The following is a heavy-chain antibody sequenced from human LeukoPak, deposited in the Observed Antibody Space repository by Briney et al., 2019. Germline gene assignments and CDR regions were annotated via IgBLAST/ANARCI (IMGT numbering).Heavy chain of an antibody. Sequence: ASVKVSCKASGYTFTSYDINWVRQATGQGLEWMGWMNPNSGNTGYAQKFQGRVTMTRNTSISTAYMELSSLRSEDTAVYYCGRGGRDTAIGYYYYGMDVWGQGTTVTVSS. V-gene: IGHV1-8*01. J-gene: IGHJ6*02. D-gene: IGHD5-18*01. CDR2: MNPNSGNT. CDR1: GYTFTSYD. CDR3: GRGGRDTAIGYYYYGMDV.